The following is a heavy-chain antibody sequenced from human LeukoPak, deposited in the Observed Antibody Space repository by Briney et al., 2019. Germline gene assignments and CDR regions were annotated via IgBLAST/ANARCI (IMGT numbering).Heavy chain of an antibody. CDR3: ARRRSGGYVSNVDFDY. CDR2: IYYSGST. V-gene: IGHV4-39*07. CDR1: GGSISSSSYY. D-gene: IGHD5-12*01. Sequence: PSETLCLTCTVSGGSISSSSYYWGWIRQPPVKGVEWIGSIYYSGSTYYNPSLKSRVTISVDTSKNQFSLKLSSVTAADTAVYYCARRRSGGYVSNVDFDYWGQGTLVTVSS. J-gene: IGHJ4*02.